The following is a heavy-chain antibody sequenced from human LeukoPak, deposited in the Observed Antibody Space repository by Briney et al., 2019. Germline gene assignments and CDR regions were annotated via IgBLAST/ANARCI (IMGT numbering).Heavy chain of an antibody. CDR3: ARGIVVAGTFAWFDP. CDR2: ISSSGSAM. J-gene: IGHJ5*02. D-gene: IGHD6-19*01. V-gene: IGHV3-48*03. Sequence: GGSLRLSRVASGFTFGVYAMNWVRQAPGKGLEWVSYISSSGSAMYYVDSVKGRFTVSRDNAKNSLYLQMNSLKAEDTAVYYCARGIVVAGTFAWFDPWGQGTLVTVSS. CDR1: GFTFGVYA.